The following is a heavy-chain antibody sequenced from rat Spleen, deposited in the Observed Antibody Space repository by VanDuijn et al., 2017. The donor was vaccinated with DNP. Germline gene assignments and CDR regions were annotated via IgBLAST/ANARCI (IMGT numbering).Heavy chain of an antibody. CDR3: ARRGYGGRGFFDY. Sequence: EVQLVESGGGLVQPGRSLKLSCASSGFTFSDYNMAWVRQAPKKGLEWVATISYDVTRTYYRDSVKGRFTISRDNAKSTLNLQMDSLRSEDTATYYCARRGYGGRGFFDYWGQGVMVTVSS. V-gene: IGHV5S10*01. D-gene: IGHD1-11*01. CDR1: GFTFSDYN. J-gene: IGHJ2*01. CDR2: ISYDVTRT.